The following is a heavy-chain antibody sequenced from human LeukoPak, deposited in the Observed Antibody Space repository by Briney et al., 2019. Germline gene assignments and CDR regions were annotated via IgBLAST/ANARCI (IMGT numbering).Heavy chain of an antibody. V-gene: IGHV3-49*03. J-gene: IGHJ4*02. Sequence: GGSLRLSCTASGFTFGDYAMSWLRQAPGKGLEWVGFIRSKAYGGTTEYAASVKGRFTISRDDSKSIAYLQMNSLKTEDTAVYYCTRAEIQQWLVWWYFDYWGQGTLVTVSS. CDR1: GFTFGDYA. CDR2: IRSKAYGGTT. D-gene: IGHD6-19*01. CDR3: TRAEIQQWLVWWYFDY.